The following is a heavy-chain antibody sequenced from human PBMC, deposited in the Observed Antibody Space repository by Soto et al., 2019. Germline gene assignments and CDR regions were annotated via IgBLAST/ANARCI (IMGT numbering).Heavy chain of an antibody. Sequence: PSETLSLTCTVSGGSISSYYWSWIRQPPGKGLEWIGYIYYSGSTNYNPSLKSRVTISVDTSKNQFSLKLSSVTAADTAVYYCARDSYDSSGYYLNWFDPWGQGTLVTVS. CDR1: GGSISSYY. CDR2: IYYSGST. V-gene: IGHV4-59*01. CDR3: ARDSYDSSGYYLNWFDP. D-gene: IGHD3-22*01. J-gene: IGHJ5*02.